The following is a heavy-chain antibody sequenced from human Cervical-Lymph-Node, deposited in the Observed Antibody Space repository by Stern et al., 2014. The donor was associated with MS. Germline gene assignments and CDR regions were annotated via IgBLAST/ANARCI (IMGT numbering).Heavy chain of an antibody. D-gene: IGHD1-26*01. CDR3: ARGRSYYWFDL. CDR1: GFTLRNYW. V-gene: IGHV3-74*02. Sequence: VQLVQSGGGLIQPGGSLRLSCTASGFTLRNYWMHWVRQTPGKGLVGVSRIDSDGLSRSYADSVKCRFTISRDSAKNTLYLQMNSLRAEDTAVYYCARGRSYYWFDLWGQGALVTVSS. CDR2: IDSDGLSR. J-gene: IGHJ5*02.